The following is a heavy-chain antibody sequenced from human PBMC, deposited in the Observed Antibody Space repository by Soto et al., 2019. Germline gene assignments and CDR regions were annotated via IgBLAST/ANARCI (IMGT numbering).Heavy chain of an antibody. J-gene: IGHJ5*02. D-gene: IGHD2-15*01. V-gene: IGHV2-5*01. Sequence: SGPTLVNPTQTLTLTCTFSGFSLSTTGVGVGWIRQPPGKALEWLALIYWNDDMRYSPSLKSRLTITKDTSKNQVVLTMTNMDPVDTATYYCVHSPNAGYCSGESCLSWFDPWGQGTLVTVSS. CDR2: IYWNDDM. CDR3: VHSPNAGYCSGESCLSWFDP. CDR1: GFSLSTTGVG.